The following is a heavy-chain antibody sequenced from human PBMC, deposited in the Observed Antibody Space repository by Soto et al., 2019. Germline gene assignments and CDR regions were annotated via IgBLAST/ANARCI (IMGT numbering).Heavy chain of an antibody. Sequence: GGSLRLSCAASGLTFSSYAMTWVRQAPGKGLEWVSAISDIGGSTYYADSVKGRFTISRDNSKNTLYLQMNSRRAEDTAVYYCAKKRYFAWPGVGNWFDPWGQGTLVTVSS. CDR3: AKKRYFAWPGVGNWFDP. J-gene: IGHJ5*02. CDR1: GLTFSSYA. CDR2: ISDIGGST. D-gene: IGHD3-9*01. V-gene: IGHV3-23*01.